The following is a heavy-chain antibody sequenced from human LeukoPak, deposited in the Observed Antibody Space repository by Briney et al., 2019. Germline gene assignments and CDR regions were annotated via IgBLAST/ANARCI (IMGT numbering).Heavy chain of an antibody. CDR1: GYSISSGYY. V-gene: IGHV4-38-2*01. D-gene: IGHD3-10*01. Sequence: SETLSLTCAVSGYSISSGYYWGWTRQPPGKGLEWIGSIYHSGSTYYNPSLKSRVTISVDTSKNQFSLKLSSVTAADTAVYYCARAVELWFGELFGAFDIWGQGTMVTVSS. CDR3: ARAVELWFGELFGAFDI. J-gene: IGHJ3*02. CDR2: IYHSGST.